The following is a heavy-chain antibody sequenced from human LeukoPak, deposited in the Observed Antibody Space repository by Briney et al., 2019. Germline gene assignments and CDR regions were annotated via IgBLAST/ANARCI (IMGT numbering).Heavy chain of an antibody. CDR1: GYTFTSYG. Sequence: GASVKVSCKASGYTFTSYGISWVRQAPGQGLEWMGWISAYNGNTNYAQKFQGRVTMTRDTSTSTVYMELSSLRSEDTAVYYCARMGYYFDYWGQGTLVTVSS. D-gene: IGHD3-16*01. V-gene: IGHV1-18*01. CDR2: ISAYNGNT. J-gene: IGHJ4*02. CDR3: ARMGYYFDY.